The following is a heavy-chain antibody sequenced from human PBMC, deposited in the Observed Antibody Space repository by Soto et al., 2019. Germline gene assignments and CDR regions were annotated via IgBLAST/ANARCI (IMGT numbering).Heavy chain of an antibody. CDR1: GGTFSSYA. Sequence: ASVKVSCKASGGTFSSYAISWVRQAPGQGLEWMGGIIPIFGTANYAQKFQGRVTITADESTSTAYMELSSLRSEDTAVYYCARILKVGPGTYYYYGMDVWGQGTTVTVSS. J-gene: IGHJ6*02. D-gene: IGHD3-9*01. V-gene: IGHV1-69*13. CDR2: IIPIFGTA. CDR3: ARILKVGPGTYYYYGMDV.